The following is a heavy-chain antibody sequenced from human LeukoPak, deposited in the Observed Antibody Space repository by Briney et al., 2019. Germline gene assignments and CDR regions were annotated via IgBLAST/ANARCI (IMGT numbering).Heavy chain of an antibody. CDR1: GGSLTSHS. V-gene: IGHV4-59*11. D-gene: IGHD1-1*01. CDR2: IYYTGST. Sequence: SETLSLTCSVSGGSLTSHSWSWIRQPPGQRLEWIGFIYYTGSTDNNPSLRSRVTISIDTSKNQFSLKLTSVTAADTALYYCARGTTGTRGAFDIWGQGTMVTVFS. J-gene: IGHJ3*02. CDR3: ARGTTGTRGAFDI.